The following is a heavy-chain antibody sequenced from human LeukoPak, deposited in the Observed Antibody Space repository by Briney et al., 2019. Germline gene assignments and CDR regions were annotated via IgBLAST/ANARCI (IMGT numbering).Heavy chain of an antibody. CDR2: ITGGGDST. CDR3: ARDPPDY. CDR1: GFTFRTYA. V-gene: IGHV3-23*01. J-gene: IGHJ4*02. Sequence: GGSLRLSCAASGFTFRTYAMSWVRQAPGKGLEWVSSITGGGDSTHSADSVKGRFTISRDNAKNSLYLQMNSLRAEDTGVYYCARDPPDYWGQGILVTVSS.